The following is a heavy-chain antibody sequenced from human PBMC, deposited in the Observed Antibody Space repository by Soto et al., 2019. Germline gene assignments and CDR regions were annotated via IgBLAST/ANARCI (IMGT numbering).Heavy chain of an antibody. Sequence: QVQLVQSGAEVKKPGSSVKVSCKASGGTFSSYAISWVRQAPGQGLEWMGGIIPIFGTANYAQKFQGRVTITADKPTSTAYMELSSLRSKDTAVYYCAREPYHKTYHDAFDIWGQGTMVTVSS. D-gene: IGHD2-2*01. J-gene: IGHJ3*02. CDR2: IIPIFGTA. V-gene: IGHV1-69*06. CDR3: AREPYHKTYHDAFDI. CDR1: GGTFSSYA.